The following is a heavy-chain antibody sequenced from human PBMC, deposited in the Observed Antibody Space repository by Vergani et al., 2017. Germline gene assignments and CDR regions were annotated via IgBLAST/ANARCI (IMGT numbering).Heavy chain of an antibody. CDR2: ISPGASTV. CDR1: GFKFSDHY. Sequence: LEESGGGSVKPGGSLRLSCAASGFKFSDHYMSWIRQAPGKGLEWVSHISPGASTVSYTDSVTGLFTVSRDNDNNSLTLDMTTLRVVDTAVYYCAKNPVISPPLHYYAMYFWGQGTTVTVSS. V-gene: IGHV3-11*04. D-gene: IGHD3-16*02. J-gene: IGHJ6*02. CDR3: AKNPVISPPLHYYAMYF.